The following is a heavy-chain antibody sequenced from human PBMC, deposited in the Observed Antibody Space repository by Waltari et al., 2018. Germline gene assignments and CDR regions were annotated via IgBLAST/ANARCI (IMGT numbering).Heavy chain of an antibody. J-gene: IGHJ5*02. V-gene: IGHV4-59*08. CDR3: ARHRGYGSTWGWFDP. CDR2: SDYNGRT. Sequence: QVQLQESGPGLVKPSETLSLTCTVSGGSISGYYWSWIRQPPGKGLEWIGYSDYNGRTNYKPSLNTRVTISLDTSKNQVSLRLSSVTATDTAVYYCARHRGYGSTWGWFDPWGQGTLVTVSS. CDR1: GGSISGYY. D-gene: IGHD6-13*01.